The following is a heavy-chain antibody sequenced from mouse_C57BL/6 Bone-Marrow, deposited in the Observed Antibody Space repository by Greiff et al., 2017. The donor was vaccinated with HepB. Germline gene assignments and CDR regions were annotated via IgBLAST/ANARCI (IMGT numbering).Heavy chain of an antibody. V-gene: IGHV5-4*01. CDR3: AREDGYYYYAMDY. D-gene: IGHD2-3*01. J-gene: IGHJ4*01. Sequence: EVQGVESGGGLVKPGGSLKLSCAASGFTFSSYAMSWVRQTPEKRLEWVATISDGGSYTYYPDNVKGRFTISRDNAKNNLYLQMSHLKSEDTAMYYCAREDGYYYYAMDYWGQGTSVTVSS. CDR2: ISDGGSYT. CDR1: GFTFSSYA.